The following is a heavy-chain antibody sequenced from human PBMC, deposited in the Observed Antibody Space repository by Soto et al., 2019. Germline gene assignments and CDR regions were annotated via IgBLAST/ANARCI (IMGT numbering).Heavy chain of an antibody. CDR2: IIPIFGTA. J-gene: IGHJ4*02. V-gene: IGHV1-69*13. D-gene: IGHD4-17*01. CDR3: ARGRLGDYVSGY. CDR1: GGTFSSYA. Sequence: SVKVSCKASGGTFSSYAISWVRQAPGQGLEWMGGIIPIFGTANYAQKFQGRVTITADESASTAYMELSSLRSEDTAVYYCARGRLGDYVSGYWGQGTLVTVSS.